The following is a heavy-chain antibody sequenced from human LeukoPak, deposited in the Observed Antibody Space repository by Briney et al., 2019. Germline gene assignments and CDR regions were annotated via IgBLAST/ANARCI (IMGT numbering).Heavy chain of an antibody. V-gene: IGHV3-30*04. Sequence: PGGSLRLSCAASGFTFSSYAMHWVRQAPGKGLEWVAVISYDGSNKYYADSVKGRFTISRDNSKNTLYLQMNSLRAEDTAVYYCARDSGELLWFGELSHWGQGTLVTVSS. D-gene: IGHD3-10*01. CDR2: ISYDGSNK. J-gene: IGHJ4*02. CDR1: GFTFSSYA. CDR3: ARDSGELLWFGELSH.